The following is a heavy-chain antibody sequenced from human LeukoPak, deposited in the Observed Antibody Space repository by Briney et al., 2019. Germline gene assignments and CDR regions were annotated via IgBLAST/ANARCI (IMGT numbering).Heavy chain of an antibody. Sequence: SETLSLTCAVYGGSFSGYYWSWIRQPPGKGLEWIGEINHSGSTNYNPSLKSRVTISVDTSKNQFSLRLSSVTAADTAVYYCARGPCSSTSCYSAYWGQGTLVTVSS. J-gene: IGHJ4*02. D-gene: IGHD2-2*01. CDR2: INHSGST. CDR3: ARGPCSSTSCYSAY. V-gene: IGHV4-34*01. CDR1: GGSFSGYY.